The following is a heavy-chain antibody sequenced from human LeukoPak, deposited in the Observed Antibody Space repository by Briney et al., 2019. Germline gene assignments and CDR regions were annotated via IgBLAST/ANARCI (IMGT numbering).Heavy chain of an antibody. D-gene: IGHD5-12*01. J-gene: IGHJ4*02. CDR2: IYSGGST. Sequence: GGSLRLSCAASGFTVSSNYMSWVRQAPGKGLEWVSVIYSGGSTYYADSVKGRFTISRDNSKNTLYLQMNSLRAEDTAVYYCATDRFTYSGYDTGFGVYWGQGTLVTVSS. CDR3: ATDRFTYSGYDTGFGVY. CDR1: GFTVSSNY. V-gene: IGHV3-66*01.